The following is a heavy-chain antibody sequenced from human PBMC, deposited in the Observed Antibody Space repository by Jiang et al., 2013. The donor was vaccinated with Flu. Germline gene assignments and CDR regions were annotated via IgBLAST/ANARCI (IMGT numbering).Heavy chain of an antibody. CDR1: GYSFTSYW. CDR2: IDPSDSYT. J-gene: IGHJ6*02. V-gene: IGHV5-10-1*01. Sequence: SLRISCKGSGYSFTSYWISWVRQMPGKGLEWMGRIDPSDSYTNYSPSFQGHVTISADKSISTAYLQWSSLKASDTAMYYCARAGRLLWFGELLREGMDVWGQGTTVTVSS. D-gene: IGHD3-10*01. CDR3: ARAGRLLWFGELLREGMDV.